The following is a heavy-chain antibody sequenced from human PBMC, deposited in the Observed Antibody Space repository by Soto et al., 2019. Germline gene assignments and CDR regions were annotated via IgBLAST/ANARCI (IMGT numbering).Heavy chain of an antibody. D-gene: IGHD1-26*01. Sequence: ASVKVSCKASGYTFTGYYMHWVRQAPGQGLEWMGWINPNSGGTNYAQKFPGRVTMTRDTPISTAYMELSRLRSDDTAVYYCARDLLGGGYSPLDYWGQGTLVTVSS. CDR2: INPNSGGT. J-gene: IGHJ4*02. CDR1: GYTFTGYY. CDR3: ARDLLGGGYSPLDY. V-gene: IGHV1-2*02.